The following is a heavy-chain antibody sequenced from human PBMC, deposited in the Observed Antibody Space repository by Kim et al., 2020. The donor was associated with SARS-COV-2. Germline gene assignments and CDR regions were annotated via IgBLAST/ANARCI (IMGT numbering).Heavy chain of an antibody. CDR1: GGTFSSYA. CDR3: ATSRELPNYYYMDV. D-gene: IGHD3-10*01. V-gene: IGHV1-69*13. J-gene: IGHJ6*03. CDR2: IIPIFGTA. Sequence: SVKVSCKASGGTFSSYAISWVRQAPGQGLEWMGGIIPIFGTANYAQKFQGRVTITADESTSTAYMELSSLRSEDTAVYYCATSRELPNYYYMDVWGKGTTVTVSS.